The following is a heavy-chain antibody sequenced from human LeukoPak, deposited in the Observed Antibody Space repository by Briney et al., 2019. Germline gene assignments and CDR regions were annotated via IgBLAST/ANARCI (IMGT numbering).Heavy chain of an antibody. Sequence: GGSPRLSCAASGFTFSNAWMSWVRQAPGKGLEWVGRIKSKTDGGTTDYAAPVKGRFTISRDDSKNTLYLQMNSLKTEDTAVYYCTTESFVVVPAATVHYYYYYTDVWGKGTTVTVSS. CDR2: IKSKTDGGTT. CDR1: GFTFSNAW. CDR3: TTESFVVVPAATVHYYYYYTDV. V-gene: IGHV3-15*01. J-gene: IGHJ6*03. D-gene: IGHD2-2*01.